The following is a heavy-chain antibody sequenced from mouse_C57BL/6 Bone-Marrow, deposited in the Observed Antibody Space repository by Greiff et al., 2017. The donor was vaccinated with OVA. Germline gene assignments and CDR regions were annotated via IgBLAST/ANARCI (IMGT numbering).Heavy chain of an antibody. D-gene: IGHD3-2*02. CDR1: GFNIKDDY. CDR3: TTPTAQATGLDY. J-gene: IGHJ2*01. V-gene: IGHV14-4*01. Sequence: EVQLQQSGAELVRPGASVKLSCTASGFNIKDDYMRWVKQRPEHGLEWIGWIDPENGDTEYASKFQGKATITADTSSNTAYLQLSSLTSEDTAVYYCTTPTAQATGLDYWGQGTTLTVSS. CDR2: IDPENGDT.